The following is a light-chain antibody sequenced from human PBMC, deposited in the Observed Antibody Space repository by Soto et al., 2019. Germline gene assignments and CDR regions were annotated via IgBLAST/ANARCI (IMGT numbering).Light chain of an antibody. CDR1: SGSIASNY. Sequence: NFMLTQPHSVSESPGKTVTISCTRSSGSIASNYVQWYQQRPGSSPTTVIYEDNQRPSGVPDRFSGSIDSSSNSASLTISGLKTEDEADYYCQSYDSSTPNWVFGGGTKLNVL. CDR2: EDN. V-gene: IGLV6-57*01. CDR3: QSYDSSTPNWV. J-gene: IGLJ3*02.